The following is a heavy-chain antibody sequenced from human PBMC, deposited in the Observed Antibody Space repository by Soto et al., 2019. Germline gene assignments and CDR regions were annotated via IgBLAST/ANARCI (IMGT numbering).Heavy chain of an antibody. CDR2: VNPILSIS. Sequence: QVQLVQSGAEVKRPGSSVKVSCKASGDTFSLYSINWVRQAPGLGLEWMGRVNPILSISNYAQRFQGRVTMTAEKSTSTAYMELSGLRSEDTAMYYCATSYGSGYRAFDYWGQGALVTVSS. J-gene: IGHJ4*02. D-gene: IGHD3-10*01. V-gene: IGHV1-69*04. CDR3: ATSYGSGYRAFDY. CDR1: GDTFSLYS.